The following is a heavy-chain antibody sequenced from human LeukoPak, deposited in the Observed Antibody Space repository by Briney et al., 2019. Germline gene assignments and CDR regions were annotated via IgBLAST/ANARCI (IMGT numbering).Heavy chain of an antibody. CDR1: GFPFSNSD. Sequence: PGGSLRLSCIASGFPFSNSDMHWVRQAPGKGLEWVAVIWDNGNNKYYGDSVNGRFTISRDNSKNTLHLQMNSLRAEDTAMYYCAKGGHCTSSSCCYFDSWGQGALVTVSA. V-gene: IGHV3-33*06. D-gene: IGHD3-22*01. J-gene: IGHJ4*02. CDR3: AKGGHCTSSSCCYFDS. CDR2: IWDNGNNK.